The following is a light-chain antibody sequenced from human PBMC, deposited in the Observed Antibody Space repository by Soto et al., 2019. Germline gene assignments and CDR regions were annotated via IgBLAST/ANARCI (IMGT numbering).Light chain of an antibody. J-gene: IGLJ1*01. CDR2: EVS. Sequence: SVLTQPPSVSGSPGQSVTISCTGTSSDVGSSNRVSWYQQPPGTAPKLVIYEVSNRPSGVPVRFSGSKSGDTASLTISGLQAEDEADYYCCSYAGNSRVFGTGTKVTVL. V-gene: IGLV2-18*02. CDR1: SSDVGSSNR. CDR3: CSYAGNSRV.